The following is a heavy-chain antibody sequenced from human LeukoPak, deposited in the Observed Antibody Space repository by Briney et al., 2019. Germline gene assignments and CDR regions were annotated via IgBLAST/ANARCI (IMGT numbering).Heavy chain of an antibody. CDR1: GGSISSYY. Sequence: PSETLSLACTVSGGSISSYYWSWIRQPPGKGLEWIGYIYYSGSTNYNPSLKSRVTISVDTSKNQFSLKLSSVTAADTAVYYCARDQGGYRHDYWGQGTLVTVSS. V-gene: IGHV4-59*01. J-gene: IGHJ4*02. CDR3: ARDQGGYRHDY. D-gene: IGHD5-12*01. CDR2: IYYSGST.